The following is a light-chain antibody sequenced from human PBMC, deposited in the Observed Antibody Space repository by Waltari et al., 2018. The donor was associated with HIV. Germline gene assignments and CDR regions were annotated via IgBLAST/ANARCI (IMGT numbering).Light chain of an antibody. CDR3: QSYDSSNHWV. CDR1: SGSIASNY. J-gene: IGLJ3*02. CDR2: EDN. Sequence: NFMLTQPHSVSESPGKTVTISCTRSSGSIASNYVQWYQHRPGSSPTTVIYEDNQRPSGVPDRFSGSIDSSSNSASLTISGLKTEDEAYYYCQSYDSSNHWVFGGGTKLTVL. V-gene: IGLV6-57*01.